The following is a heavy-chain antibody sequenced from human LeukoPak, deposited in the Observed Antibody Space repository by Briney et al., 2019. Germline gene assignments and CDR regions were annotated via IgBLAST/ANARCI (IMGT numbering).Heavy chain of an antibody. J-gene: IGHJ4*02. CDR2: ISYDGSNK. V-gene: IGHV3-30*03. CDR1: GFTFSSYG. Sequence: PGGSLRLSCAASGFTFSSYGMHWVRQAPGKGLEWVAVISYDGSNKYYADSVKGRFTISRDNSKNTLYLQMNSLRAEDTAVYYCASSPSSGPTLGYWGQGTLVTVSS. CDR3: ASSPSSGPTLGY. D-gene: IGHD3-22*01.